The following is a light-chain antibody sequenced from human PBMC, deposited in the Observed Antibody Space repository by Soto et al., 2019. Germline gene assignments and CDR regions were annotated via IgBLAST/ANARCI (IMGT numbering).Light chain of an antibody. Sequence: EIVSTQSPGTLSLSPGERATLSCRASESITSTYLAWYQQKPGRAPRLVIYGAFNRATGIPDRFSASGSGTDFSLTISGLEPEDSAVYFCQRYGTSPWSFGQGTKVEIK. V-gene: IGKV3-20*01. CDR1: ESITSTY. CDR2: GAF. CDR3: QRYGTSPWS. J-gene: IGKJ1*01.